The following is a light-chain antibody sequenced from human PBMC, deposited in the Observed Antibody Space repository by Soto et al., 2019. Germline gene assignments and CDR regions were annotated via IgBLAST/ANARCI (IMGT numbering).Light chain of an antibody. V-gene: IGKV3-20*01. Sequence: ENVLTQSPGALSLSPGERATLSCRASQTVSSYLTWYQQRPGQAPRLLIYGASKRATGIPDRFSGSGSGTDFTLTISRLEPEEFALYYCQQYGTSPITFGQPTRLQIK. J-gene: IGKJ5*01. CDR1: QTVSSY. CDR3: QQYGTSPIT. CDR2: GAS.